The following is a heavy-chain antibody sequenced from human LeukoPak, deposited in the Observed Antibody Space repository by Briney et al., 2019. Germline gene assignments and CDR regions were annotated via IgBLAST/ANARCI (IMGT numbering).Heavy chain of an antibody. CDR2: IYYSGST. CDR3: VHGGLYYLDY. J-gene: IGHJ4*02. CDR1: GGSISSYY. Sequence: SETLSLTCTVSGGSISSYYWSWIRQPPGKGLEWIGYIYYSGSTNYNPSLKSRVTISVDTSKNQFSLKLSSVTAADTAVYYCVHGGLYYLDYWGQGTLVTVSS. V-gene: IGHV4-59*01. D-gene: IGHD3-10*01.